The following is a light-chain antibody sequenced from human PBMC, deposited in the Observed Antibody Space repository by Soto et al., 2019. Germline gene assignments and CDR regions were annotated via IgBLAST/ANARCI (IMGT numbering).Light chain of an antibody. CDR2: GAF. J-gene: IGKJ2*01. CDR3: QQYSNWPYT. V-gene: IGKV3-15*01. Sequence: EIVMTQSPATLSVSPGERATLSCRASQSVSSNLAWYQQKPGQAPRLLISGAFTRATGIPARFSGSGSGTEFTLTISSLQSEDFAVYHCQQYSNWPYTFGQGTKLEIQ. CDR1: QSVSSN.